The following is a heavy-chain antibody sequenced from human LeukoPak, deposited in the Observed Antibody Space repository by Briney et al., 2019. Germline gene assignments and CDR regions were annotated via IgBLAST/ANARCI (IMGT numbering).Heavy chain of an antibody. CDR1: GGSFSGYY. CDR2: INHSGST. D-gene: IGHD4-17*01. J-gene: IGHJ4*02. CDR3: ARDSTVTTFDY. Sequence: TSETLSLTCAVYGGSFSGYYWSWIRQPPGKGLEWIGEINHSGSTNYNPSLKSRVTISVDTSKNQFSLKLSSVTAADTAVYYCARDSTVTTFDYWGQGALVTVSS. V-gene: IGHV4-34*01.